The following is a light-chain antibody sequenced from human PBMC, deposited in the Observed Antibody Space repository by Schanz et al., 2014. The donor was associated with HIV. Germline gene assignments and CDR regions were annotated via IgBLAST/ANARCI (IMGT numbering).Light chain of an antibody. CDR2: ANN. CDR3: AAWDGSLNVWV. Sequence: QFVLTQPPSASGTPGQRVTISCSGSSSNVGSNTVNWYQHLPGTAPKLLMYANNQRASGVPDRFSGSGSGTSASLAITGLRSEDEADYYCAAWDGSLNVWVFGGGTQLTVL. V-gene: IGLV1-44*01. J-gene: IGLJ3*02. CDR1: SSNVGSNT.